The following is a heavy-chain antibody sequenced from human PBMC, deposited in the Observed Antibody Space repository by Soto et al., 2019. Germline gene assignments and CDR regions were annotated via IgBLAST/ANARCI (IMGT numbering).Heavy chain of an antibody. J-gene: IGHJ6*02. V-gene: IGHV4-39*02. CDR2: IYYSGST. CDR3: ARDPTGAHYYYYGMDV. D-gene: IGHD3-10*01. Sequence: PSETLSLTCTVSGGSISSSSYYWGWIRQPPGKGLEWIGSIYYSGSTYYNPSLKSRVTISVDTSKNQFSLKLSSVTAADTAVYYCARDPTGAHYYYYGMDVWGQGTTVT. CDR1: GGSISSSSYY.